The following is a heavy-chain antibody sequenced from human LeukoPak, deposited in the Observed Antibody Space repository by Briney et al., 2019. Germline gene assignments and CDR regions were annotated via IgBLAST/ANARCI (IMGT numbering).Heavy chain of an antibody. CDR3: VRSPQLDP. V-gene: IGHV4-59*01. CDR1: GGSISSYY. CDR2: IQNSVTSY. Sequence: PSETPSLTCSVSGGSISSYYWSWVRQPPGKGLEWIGYIQNSVTSYTDNPSLQSRVTISVDTSKNQFSLKVTSVTAADTAVYYCVRSPQLDPWGQGTLVTVSS. J-gene: IGHJ5*02.